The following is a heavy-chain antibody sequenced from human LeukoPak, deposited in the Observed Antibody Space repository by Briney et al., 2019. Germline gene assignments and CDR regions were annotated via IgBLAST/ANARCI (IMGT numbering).Heavy chain of an antibody. V-gene: IGHV4-59*01. J-gene: IGHJ4*02. Sequence: SETLSLTCTVFGGSISSYYWSWIRQPPGKGLEWIGYIYYSGSTNYNPSLKSRVTISVDTSKNQFSLRLSSVTAADTAVYYCARVTGYVMEDYFDYWGQGTLVTVSS. CDR3: ARVTGYVMEDYFDY. CDR1: GGSISSYY. D-gene: IGHD6-13*01. CDR2: IYYSGST.